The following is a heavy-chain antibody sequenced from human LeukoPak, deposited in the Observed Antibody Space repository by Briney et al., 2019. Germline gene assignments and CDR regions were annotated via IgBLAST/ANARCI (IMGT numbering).Heavy chain of an antibody. CDR3: AREEVKSFDN. J-gene: IGHJ4*02. Sequence: PGGSLRLSCAASGFTFTTYWMHWVRQAPGKGLVWVSHINSDGSITSYADSVKGRFTISRDNAKNSLYLQMNNLRVEDTAVYYCAREEVKSFDNWGQGTLVTVSS. CDR2: INSDGSIT. V-gene: IGHV3-74*01. CDR1: GFTFTTYW.